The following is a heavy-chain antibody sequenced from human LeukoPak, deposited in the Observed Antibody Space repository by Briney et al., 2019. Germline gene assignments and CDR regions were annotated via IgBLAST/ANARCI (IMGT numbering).Heavy chain of an antibody. CDR2: INHSGST. Sequence: KASETLSLTCTVSGGSISSYYWSWIRQPPGKGLEWIGEINHSGSTNYNPSLKSRVTISVDTSKNQFSLKLSSVTAADTAVYYCARGNSSGYYQDYWGQGTLVTVSS. V-gene: IGHV4-34*01. D-gene: IGHD3-22*01. CDR1: GGSISSYY. CDR3: ARGNSSGYYQDY. J-gene: IGHJ4*02.